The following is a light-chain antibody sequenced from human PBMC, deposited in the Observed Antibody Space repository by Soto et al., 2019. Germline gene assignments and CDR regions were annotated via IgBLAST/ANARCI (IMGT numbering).Light chain of an antibody. Sequence: IQLTQSPSSLSSSVGDRVTITCRASQGINNYLAWYQQKPGKAPKLLIYAASTLQSGVPSRFSGIGSGTDFTLTISSLQPEDFATYYCQQFNSYPHAFGGGTKVEIK. CDR1: QGINNY. V-gene: IGKV1-9*01. CDR3: QQFNSYPHA. J-gene: IGKJ4*01. CDR2: AAS.